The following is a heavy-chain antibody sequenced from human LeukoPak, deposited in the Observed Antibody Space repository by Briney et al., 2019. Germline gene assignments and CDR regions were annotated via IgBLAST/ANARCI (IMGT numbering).Heavy chain of an antibody. CDR2: ISSSDTTI. V-gene: IGHV3-48*03. CDR3: ARSRRDNYYYYYGMDV. Sequence: GGSLRLSCAASGFTFSSYEMTWVRQAPGKGLEWVSNISSSDTTIHYADSVKGRFTISRDNARNSLYLQMNSLRAEDTAVYYCARSRRDNYYYYYGMDVWGQGTTVAVSS. J-gene: IGHJ6*02. D-gene: IGHD5-24*01. CDR1: GFTFSSYE.